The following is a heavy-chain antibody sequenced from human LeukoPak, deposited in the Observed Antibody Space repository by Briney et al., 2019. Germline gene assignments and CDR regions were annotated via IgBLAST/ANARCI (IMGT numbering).Heavy chain of an antibody. CDR3: VFMVRGVIGFDY. V-gene: IGHV4-39*01. CDR2: IYYSGST. D-gene: IGHD3-10*01. Sequence: SGTLSLTCTVSGGSISSSSYYWGWIRQPPGKGREWTGSIYYSGSTYYNPSLKSRVTISVDTSKNQFSLKLSSVTAADTAVYYCVFMVRGVIGFDYWGQGTLVTVSS. CDR1: GGSISSSSYY. J-gene: IGHJ4*02.